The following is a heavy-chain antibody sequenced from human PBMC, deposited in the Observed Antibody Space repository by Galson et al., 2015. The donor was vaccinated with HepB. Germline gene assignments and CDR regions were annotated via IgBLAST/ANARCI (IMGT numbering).Heavy chain of an antibody. J-gene: IGHJ4*02. Sequence: LSLTCAVSGGSIRTEDWWSWVRQSPGKRLEWIGQIYHSGDTNYNPSLKSRVTMSVDTSKNQFSLKLSSVTAADTAIYYCARDWIRDGASYYFDYWGQGTLVT. CDR1: GGSIRTEDW. V-gene: IGHV4-4*02. CDR2: IYHSGDT. CDR3: ARDWIRDGASYYFDY. D-gene: IGHD5-24*01.